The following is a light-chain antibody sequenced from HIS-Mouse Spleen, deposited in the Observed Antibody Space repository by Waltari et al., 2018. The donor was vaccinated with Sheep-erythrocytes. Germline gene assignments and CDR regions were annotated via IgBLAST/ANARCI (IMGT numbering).Light chain of an antibody. CDR1: SSDVGGYNY. CDR3: SSYAGSNNYV. Sequence: QSALTQPPSASGSPGQSVTISCTGTSSDVGGYNYVSWYQQHPGKAPKLMIYEVSKRPSGVPDGCSGSKSGNTASLTVSGLQAEDEADYYCSSYAGSNNYVFGTGTKVTVL. V-gene: IGLV2-8*01. CDR2: EVS. J-gene: IGLJ1*01.